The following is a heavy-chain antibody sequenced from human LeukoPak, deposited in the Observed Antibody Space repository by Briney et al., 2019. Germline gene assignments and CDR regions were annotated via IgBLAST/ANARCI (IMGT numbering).Heavy chain of an antibody. J-gene: IGHJ4*02. CDR2: IDYAGGST. V-gene: IGHV3-23*01. D-gene: IGHD4-17*01. Sequence: PGGSLRLSCAASGFTFNNYVMSWVRQAPGRGLEWVSGIDYAGGSTNYADSVQGRFTVSRDNSKNTLYLQMNSLRAEDTAIYYCARDDYGDSGPLFDYWGQGALATVSS. CDR1: GFTFNNYV. CDR3: ARDDYGDSGPLFDY.